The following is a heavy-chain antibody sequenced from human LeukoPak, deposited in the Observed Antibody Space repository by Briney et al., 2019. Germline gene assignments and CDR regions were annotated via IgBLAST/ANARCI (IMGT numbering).Heavy chain of an antibody. CDR3: AKAYYYASSGYYGSPLRYGMDV. CDR2: IYSGGST. D-gene: IGHD3-22*01. Sequence: GGALRLSRAPSGFTVSSNYMSGVPPAPRKGVEGVSGIYSGGSTHYTDSVKGRFTTSRDKPKNTPYLQMNSLRAQHTPVCYCAKAYYYASSGYYGSPLRYGMDVWGQGTTVTVSS. V-gene: IGHV3-66*01. CDR1: GFTVSSNY. J-gene: IGHJ6*02.